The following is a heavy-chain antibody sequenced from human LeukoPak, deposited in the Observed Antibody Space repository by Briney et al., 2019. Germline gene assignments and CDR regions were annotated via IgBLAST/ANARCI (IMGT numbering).Heavy chain of an antibody. CDR2: IYYSAST. V-gene: IGHV4-39*01. CDR1: CGSISSSSYH. J-gene: IGHJ4*02. CDR3: ARRVVAARPFDY. Sequence: KPSETLSLSCTVSCGSISSSSYHRGWIRPPPGKGLRWIGRIYYSASTYYNPSLKSRVTISVDTSKNEFSLKLSSVTAADAAVYYCARRVVAARPFDYWGQGTLVTVSS. D-gene: IGHD6-6*01.